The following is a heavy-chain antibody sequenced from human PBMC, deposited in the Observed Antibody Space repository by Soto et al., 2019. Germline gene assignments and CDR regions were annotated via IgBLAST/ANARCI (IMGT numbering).Heavy chain of an antibody. J-gene: IGHJ5*02. V-gene: IGHV1-18*01. CDR3: ARGGRENYDFWSGYYRRSDLWYWFDP. CDR2: ISAYNGNT. CDR1: GYTFTSYG. Sequence: GASVKVSCKASGYTFTSYGISWVRQAPGQGLEWMGWISAYNGNTNYAQKLQGRVTMTTDTSTSTAYMELRSLRSDDTAVYYCARGGRENYDFWSGYYRRSDLWYWFDPWGQGTLVTVSS. D-gene: IGHD3-3*01.